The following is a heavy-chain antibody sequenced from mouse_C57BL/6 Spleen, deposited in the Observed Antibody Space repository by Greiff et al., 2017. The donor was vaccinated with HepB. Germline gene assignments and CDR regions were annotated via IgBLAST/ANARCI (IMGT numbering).Heavy chain of an antibody. V-gene: IGHV5-6*01. Sequence: EVQLVESGGDLVKPGGSLKLSCAASGFTFSSYGMSWVRQTPDKRLEWVATISSGGSYTYYPDSVKGRFTISRGNAKNTLYLQMSSLKSEDTAMYYCARRILYDGYLDYWGQGTTLTVSS. CDR1: GFTFSSYG. J-gene: IGHJ2*01. D-gene: IGHD2-3*01. CDR2: ISSGGSYT. CDR3: ARRILYDGYLDY.